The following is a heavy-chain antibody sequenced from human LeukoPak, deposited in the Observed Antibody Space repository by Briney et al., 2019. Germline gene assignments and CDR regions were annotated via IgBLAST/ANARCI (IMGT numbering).Heavy chain of an antibody. CDR3: ARAVGSGSFQTYYYYMDV. CDR1: GGSISSSSFY. D-gene: IGHD3-10*01. Sequence: SETPSLTRTVSGGSISSSSFYWGWVRPPPRQGPGGGGGNYFSGSTYYNPSLKSRVTISVDTSKNQFSLKLSSVTAADTAVYYCARAVGSGSFQTYYYYMDVWGKGTTVTISS. J-gene: IGHJ6*03. V-gene: IGHV4-39*07. CDR2: NYFSGST.